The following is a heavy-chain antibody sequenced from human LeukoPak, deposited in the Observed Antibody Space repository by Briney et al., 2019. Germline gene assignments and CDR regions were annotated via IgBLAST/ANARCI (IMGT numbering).Heavy chain of an antibody. CDR3: ARMYGSGSYDDDAFDI. V-gene: IGHV4-34*01. Sequence: PSETLSLTCAVYGRSFSGYYWSWIRQPPGKGMERIGEINHSGSTNYNPSLKSRITISVDTSKNQFSLKLSSVTAADTAVYYCARMYGSGSYDDDAFDIWGQGTMVTVSS. D-gene: IGHD3-10*01. CDR1: GRSFSGYY. CDR2: INHSGST. J-gene: IGHJ3*02.